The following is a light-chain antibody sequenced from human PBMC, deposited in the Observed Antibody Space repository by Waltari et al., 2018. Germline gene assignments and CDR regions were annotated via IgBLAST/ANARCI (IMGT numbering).Light chain of an antibody. CDR1: ESISSY. Sequence: DIQMTLTPSSLSESVGDRVTITCRASESISSYLNWYQQKPGKAPKLLIYAASSMKSGVPARFSGSGSGTDFTLTISSLQPEDFATYYCQQSYNTPSWTFGQGTKVEIK. J-gene: IGKJ1*01. CDR2: AAS. CDR3: QQSYNTPSWT. V-gene: IGKV1-39*01.